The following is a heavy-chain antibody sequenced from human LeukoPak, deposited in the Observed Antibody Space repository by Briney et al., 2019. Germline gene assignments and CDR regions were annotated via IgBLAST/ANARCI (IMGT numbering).Heavy chain of an antibody. V-gene: IGHV3-43*01. D-gene: IGHD3-10*01. Sequence: PGGSLRLSCAASGFTLDDYAMHWVRQPPGKGLEWVALISWEGDTTYYADSVRGRFTISRDNSKNSLYLQINSLRTEDTAFYYCTRDTDYGSATNYFDSWGQGTLVSVSS. CDR2: ISWEGDTT. J-gene: IGHJ4*02. CDR3: TRDTDYGSATNYFDS. CDR1: GFTLDDYA.